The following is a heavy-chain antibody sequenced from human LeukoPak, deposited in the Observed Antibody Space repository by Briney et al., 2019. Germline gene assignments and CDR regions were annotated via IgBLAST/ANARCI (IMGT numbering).Heavy chain of an antibody. CDR3: AKIPPATANYYGMDV. CDR1: GSTFSSYA. CDR2: ISGSGGST. V-gene: IGHV3-23*01. J-gene: IGHJ6*02. Sequence: GGSLRLSCAASGSTFSSYAMSWVRQAPGKELEWVSAISGSGGSTYYADSVKGRFTISRDNSKNTLYLQMNSLRAEDTAVYYCAKIPPATANYYGMDVWGQGTTVTVSS.